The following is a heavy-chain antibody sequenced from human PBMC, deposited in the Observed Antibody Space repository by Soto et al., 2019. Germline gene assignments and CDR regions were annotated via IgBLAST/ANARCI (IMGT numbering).Heavy chain of an antibody. D-gene: IGHD6-6*01. Sequence: GEALKMSCIWSGFASRDYEITSVRQAPAQEHKWVAYISSGAITIYYADFVRALFTVTRDNTKSSLYLLLISLRDEDEAVYYCARTSSIETVHFYCLDDWGQGTTVTTSS. CDR3: ARTSSIETVHFYCLDD. CDR1: GFASRDYE. J-gene: IGHJ6*01. V-gene: IGHV3-48*03. CDR2: ISSGAITI.